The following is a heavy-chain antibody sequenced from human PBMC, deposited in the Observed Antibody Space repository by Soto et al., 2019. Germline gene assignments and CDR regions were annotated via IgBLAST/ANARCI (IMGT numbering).Heavy chain of an antibody. D-gene: IGHD3-22*01. Sequence: SETLSLTCTVSGGSISSYYWSWIRQPPGKGLEWIGYIYYSGSTNYNPSLKSRVTISVDTSKNQPSLKLSSVTAADTAVYYCARDGYSSGYYYYYGMDVWGQGTTVTVSS. J-gene: IGHJ6*02. V-gene: IGHV4-59*01. CDR1: GGSISSYY. CDR3: ARDGYSSGYYYYYGMDV. CDR2: IYYSGST.